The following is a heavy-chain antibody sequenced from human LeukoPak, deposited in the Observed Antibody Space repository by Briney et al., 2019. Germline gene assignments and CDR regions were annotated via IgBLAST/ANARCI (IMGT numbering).Heavy chain of an antibody. CDR3: AGSSYSSSSSV. J-gene: IGHJ3*01. CDR2: INSDGSEG. CDR1: GFTFSSYA. V-gene: IGHV3-7*03. D-gene: IGHD6-6*01. Sequence: GGSLRLSCAASGFTFSSYAMHWVRQAPGKGLEWVASINSDGSEGYYADVVKGRFTISRDNAKNSLYLQINSLRAEDTAVYYCAGSSYSSSSSVWGQGTMVTVSS.